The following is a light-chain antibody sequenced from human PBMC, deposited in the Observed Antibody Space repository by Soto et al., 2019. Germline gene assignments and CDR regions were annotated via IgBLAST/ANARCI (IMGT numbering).Light chain of an antibody. CDR3: QQYNYWPRT. J-gene: IGKJ1*01. CDR1: QSVSSN. Sequence: VMTQSQDILSVSPGERATLSCRASQSVSSNLAWYQQKPGQAPRLLIYGASTRATGIPARFSGSGSGTEFTLTISSLQSEDFAVYYCQQYNYWPRTFAQRTKVAIK. CDR2: GAS. V-gene: IGKV3-15*01.